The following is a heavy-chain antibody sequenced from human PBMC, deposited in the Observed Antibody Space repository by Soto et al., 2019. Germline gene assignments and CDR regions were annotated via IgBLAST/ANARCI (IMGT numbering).Heavy chain of an antibody. CDR2: IIPIFGTA. V-gene: IGHV1-69*13. Sequence: SVKVSCKASGGTFSSYAISWVRQAPGQGLEWMGGIIPIFGTANYAQKFQGRVTITADESTSTAYMELSSLRSEDTAVYYCARVGDCSGGSCYVGYYYYGMDVWGQGTTVTVSS. J-gene: IGHJ6*02. CDR3: ARVGDCSGGSCYVGYYYYGMDV. CDR1: GGTFSSYA. D-gene: IGHD2-15*01.